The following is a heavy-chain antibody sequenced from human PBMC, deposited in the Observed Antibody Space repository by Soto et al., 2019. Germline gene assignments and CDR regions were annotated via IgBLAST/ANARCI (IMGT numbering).Heavy chain of an antibody. CDR3: ARGRYGDY. Sequence: QDHLVQSGAEVKKPGASVKVSCQGSGYAFTTYGITWVRQAPGQGLECMGWISAHNGNTNYAQKLQGRVTVTRDTSTSTAYVELRSLRYDVTAVYYCARGRYGDYWGQGALVTVSS. V-gene: IGHV1-18*01. CDR2: ISAHNGNT. D-gene: IGHD1-1*01. J-gene: IGHJ4*02. CDR1: GYAFTTYG.